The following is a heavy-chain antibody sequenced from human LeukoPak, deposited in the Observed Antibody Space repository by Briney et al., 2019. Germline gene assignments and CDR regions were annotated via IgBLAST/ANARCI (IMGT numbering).Heavy chain of an antibody. Sequence: GGSLRLSCAASGFLFSRCAMGWVRQAPGKGLERVSSISGAGDIAHYAESVKGRFTISRDNSGNTLYVQMDSLRAEDTAVYYCAKVKSSLTLIGAWGQGTLVTVSS. CDR2: ISGAGDIA. D-gene: IGHD2-8*01. CDR1: GFLFSRCA. J-gene: IGHJ5*02. CDR3: AKVKSSLTLIGA. V-gene: IGHV3-23*01.